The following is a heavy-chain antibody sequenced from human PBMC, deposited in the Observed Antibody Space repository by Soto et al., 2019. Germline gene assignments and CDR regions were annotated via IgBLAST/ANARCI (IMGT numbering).Heavy chain of an antibody. CDR2: VSVSGGNT. Sequence: VQLLESGGGLVQPGGSLRLSCAASGFTFSNYAMSWVRQAPGKGLEWVSAVSVSGGNTYYADSVQGRFTISRDNSKNMLNRQMNSLRAEDTAVYYGAKLNLFVSAAAGRGPFDYWGQGTLVTVSS. V-gene: IGHV3-23*01. J-gene: IGHJ4*02. D-gene: IGHD6-13*01. CDR1: GFTFSNYA. CDR3: AKLNLFVSAAAGRGPFDY.